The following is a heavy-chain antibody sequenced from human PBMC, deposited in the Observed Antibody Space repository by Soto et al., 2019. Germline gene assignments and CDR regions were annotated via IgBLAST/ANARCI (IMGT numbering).Heavy chain of an antibody. CDR1: GFTFSSYA. CDR3: AKDRRDPYYGDYVSTFDY. D-gene: IGHD4-17*01. Sequence: PGGSLRLSCAASGFTFSSYAMSWVRQAPGKGLEWVSAISGSGGSTYYADSVKGRFTISRDNSKNTLYLQMNSLRAEDTAVYYCAKDRRDPYYGDYVSTFDYWGQGTLVTVSS. CDR2: ISGSGGST. V-gene: IGHV3-23*01. J-gene: IGHJ4*02.